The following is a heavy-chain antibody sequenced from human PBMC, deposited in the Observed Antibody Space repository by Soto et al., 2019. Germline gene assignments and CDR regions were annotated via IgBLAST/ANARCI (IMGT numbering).Heavy chain of an antibody. V-gene: IGHV5-51*01. D-gene: IGHD2-15*01. CDR3: ARPICSGGSCEVGLDY. Sequence: GGSLKISCKGSGYSFTSCWIGWVRQMPGKGLEWMGIIYPGDSDTRYSPSFQGQVTISADKSISTAYLQWSSLKASDTAMYYCARPICSGGSCEVGLDYWGQGTLVTVSS. CDR1: GYSFTSCW. J-gene: IGHJ4*02. CDR2: IYPGDSDT.